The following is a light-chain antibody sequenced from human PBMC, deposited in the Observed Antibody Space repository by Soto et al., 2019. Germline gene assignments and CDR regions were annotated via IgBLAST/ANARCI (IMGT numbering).Light chain of an antibody. V-gene: IGLV2-8*01. CDR2: EVS. J-gene: IGLJ2*01. Sequence: QSVLTQPPSASGSPGQSVTISCTGTSSDVGGYDYVSWYQQHPGKAPKLMFYEVSKRPSGVPDRFSGSKSGNTASLTVSGLQAEDEADYYCSSYAGSNNLVFGGRTKVTVL. CDR1: SSDVGGYDY. CDR3: SSYAGSNNLV.